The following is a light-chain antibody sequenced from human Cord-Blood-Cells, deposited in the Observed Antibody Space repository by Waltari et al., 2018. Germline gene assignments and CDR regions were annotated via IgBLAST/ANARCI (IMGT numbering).Light chain of an antibody. J-gene: IGKJ4*01. CDR3: QQSYSTLALT. CDR1: QSISSY. CDR2: AAS. Sequence: GDRVTIPCRASQSISSYLNWYQQKPGKAPKLLIYAASSLQSGVPSRFSGSGSGTDFTLTISSLQPEDFATYYCQQSYSTLALTFGGGTKVEIK. V-gene: IGKV1-39*01.